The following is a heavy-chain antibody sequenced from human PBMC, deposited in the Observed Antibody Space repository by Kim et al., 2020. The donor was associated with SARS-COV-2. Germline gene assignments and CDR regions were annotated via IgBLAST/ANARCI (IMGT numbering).Heavy chain of an antibody. CDR2: IFGGCGT. CDR3: VKRGSGSSPPFGF. CDR1: GFTFSNYG. Sequence: GGSLRLSCAASGFTFSNYGMSWVRQAPGKGLDWVSFIFGGCGTYYAGSVKGRFTISRDNSKNTLYLQMNSLRAEDTALYYCVKRGSGSSPPFGFWRQGTL. J-gene: IGHJ1*01. D-gene: IGHD6-6*01. V-gene: IGHV3-23*01.